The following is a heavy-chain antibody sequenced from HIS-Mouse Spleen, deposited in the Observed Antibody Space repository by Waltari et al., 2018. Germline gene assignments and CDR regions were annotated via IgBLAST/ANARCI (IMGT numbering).Heavy chain of an antibody. Sequence: QLQLQESGPGLVKPSETLSLTCTAPGGSISSSSYSLGWRRQPPGKGLEWIGSIYDSGRTYYNPSLKSRVTISVDTSKNQFSLKLSSVTAADTAVYYCAREIPYSSSWYDWYFDLWGRGTLVTVSS. CDR3: AREIPYSSSWYDWYFDL. V-gene: IGHV4-39*07. J-gene: IGHJ2*01. CDR1: GGSISSSSYS. D-gene: IGHD6-13*01. CDR2: IYDSGRT.